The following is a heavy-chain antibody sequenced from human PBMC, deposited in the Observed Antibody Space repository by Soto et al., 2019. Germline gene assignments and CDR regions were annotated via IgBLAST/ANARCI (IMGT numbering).Heavy chain of an antibody. D-gene: IGHD7-27*01. J-gene: IGHJ3*02. CDR3: ANEDDWGSWEPCDS. CDR2: ISGSGGST. V-gene: IGHV3-23*01. Sequence: GGSLRLSCAASGFTFSSYAMSWVRQAPGKGLEWVSAISGSGGSTYYADSVKGRFTISRDNSKNTLYLQMNSLRAEDTAVYYWANEDDWGSWEPCDSWGQGTMVAV. CDR1: GFTFSSYA.